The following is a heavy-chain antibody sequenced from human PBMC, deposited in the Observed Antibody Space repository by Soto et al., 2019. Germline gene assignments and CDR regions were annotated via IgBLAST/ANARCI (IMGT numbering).Heavy chain of an antibody. CDR3: ARVAVAGTLDWFDP. D-gene: IGHD6-19*01. J-gene: IGHJ5*02. CDR2: IKQDGSEK. V-gene: IGHV3-7*05. Sequence: EVQLVESGGGLVQPGGSLRLSCVASGFTFSSYWMSWVRQAPGKGLEWVANIKQDGSEKYYVDSVKGRFTISRDNAKNSLYLQMNSLRAEDTAVYYCARVAVAGTLDWFDPWGQGTLVTVSS. CDR1: GFTFSSYW.